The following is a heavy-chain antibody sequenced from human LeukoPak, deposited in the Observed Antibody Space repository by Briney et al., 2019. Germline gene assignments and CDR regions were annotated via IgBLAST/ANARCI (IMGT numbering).Heavy chain of an antibody. CDR3: SSLSGGSCYSVDCRLDV. D-gene: IGHD2-15*01. CDR2: IYPGDSDT. V-gene: IGHV5-51*01. CDR1: GYSFTSYW. Sequence: GESLKISCKGSGYSFTSYWIGWVRQMPGKGLEWMGIIYPGDSDTRYSPSFQGQVTISADKSISTAYLQWSSLKASDTAMYYCSSLSGGSCYSVDCRLDVWGQGTTVTVSS. J-gene: IGHJ6*02.